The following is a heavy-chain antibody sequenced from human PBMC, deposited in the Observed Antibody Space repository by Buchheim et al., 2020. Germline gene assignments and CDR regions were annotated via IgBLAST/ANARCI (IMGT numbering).Heavy chain of an antibody. Sequence: EVQLVESVGDLVKPGGSLRLSCAASGLTFNNAWVSWVRQAPGKGLEWVGLIKSITDGGTIDHAAPVKGRFTISRDESENQVFLQMISLKSEDTALYYCTTGTVIVKWGIFWGQGTL. CDR3: TTGTVIVKWGIF. CDR1: GLTFNNAW. D-gene: IGHD3-22*01. J-gene: IGHJ4*02. V-gene: IGHV3-15*01. CDR2: IKSITDGGTI.